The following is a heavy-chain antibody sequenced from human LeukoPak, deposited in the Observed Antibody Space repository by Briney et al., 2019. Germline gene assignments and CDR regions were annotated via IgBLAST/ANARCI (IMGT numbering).Heavy chain of an antibody. D-gene: IGHD3-16*02. CDR2: ISHSGST. CDR1: GGSISSGGYY. J-gene: IGHJ4*02. CDR3: ARATVEGELSLKFGY. Sequence: PSQTLSLTCTVSGGSISSGGYYWRWIRQPPGKGLEWIGYISHSGSTYYNPSLKSRVTISVDTSKNQFSLKLSSVTAADTAVYYCARATVEGELSLKFGYWGQGTLVTVSS. V-gene: IGHV4-30-2*01.